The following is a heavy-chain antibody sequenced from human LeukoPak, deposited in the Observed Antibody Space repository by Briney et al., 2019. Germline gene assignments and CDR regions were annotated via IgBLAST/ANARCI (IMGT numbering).Heavy chain of an antibody. CDR1: RFTFNSYA. D-gene: IGHD4-17*01. Sequence: PGGSLRLSRAASRFTFNSYAMHWLRQAPGKGLEWVADISCDGSNKYYADSVKGRFTISRDNSKNTLYLQMNSLRAEDTAVYYCASLYGDYPDYFDYWGQGTLVTVSS. CDR2: ISCDGSNK. CDR3: ASLYGDYPDYFDY. V-gene: IGHV3-30*04. J-gene: IGHJ4*02.